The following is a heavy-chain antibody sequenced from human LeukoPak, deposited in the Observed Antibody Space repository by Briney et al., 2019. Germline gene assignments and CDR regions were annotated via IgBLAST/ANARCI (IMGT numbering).Heavy chain of an antibody. V-gene: IGHV3-7*01. Sequence: GGSLRLSCAASGFTLSTYWMNWVRQAPGKGLEWVATIKQDGSEKYYVDSVKGRFTISRDNAKNSLYLQMNSLRAEDTAVYYCAREANNYGDHTMMIWGQGTLVTVSS. J-gene: IGHJ4*02. CDR3: AREANNYGDHTMMI. D-gene: IGHD4-17*01. CDR1: GFTLSTYW. CDR2: IKQDGSEK.